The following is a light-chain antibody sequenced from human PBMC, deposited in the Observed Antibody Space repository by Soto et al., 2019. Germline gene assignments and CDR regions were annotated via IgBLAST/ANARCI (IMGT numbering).Light chain of an antibody. CDR3: QRYDSLPPT. V-gene: IGKV1-33*01. J-gene: IGKJ5*01. Sequence: DIQMTQSPSSLSASVGDRVTITCQASHDIKKYSNWYQEKPGKAPKLLIYDASNLQTGVPSRFSGSGSGTHFTFTISSLQPEDIATYYCQRYDSLPPTFGQGTRLDIK. CDR2: DAS. CDR1: HDIKKY.